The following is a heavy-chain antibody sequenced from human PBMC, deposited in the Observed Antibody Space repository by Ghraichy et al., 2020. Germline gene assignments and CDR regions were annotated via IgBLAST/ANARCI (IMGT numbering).Heavy chain of an antibody. CDR2: IYSTGKYI. J-gene: IGHJ4*02. Sequence: GGSLRLSCVASGFSFSGFDMNWVRQAPGKGLEWVASIYSTGKYIYYADSVMGRFTISRDDSENSLYLQMDSLRAEDTAVYYCARRAPYCGSTRCYDYWGQGTLVTVSS. V-gene: IGHV3-21*01. D-gene: IGHD2-21*01. CDR3: ARRAPYCGSTRCYDY. CDR1: GFSFSGFD.